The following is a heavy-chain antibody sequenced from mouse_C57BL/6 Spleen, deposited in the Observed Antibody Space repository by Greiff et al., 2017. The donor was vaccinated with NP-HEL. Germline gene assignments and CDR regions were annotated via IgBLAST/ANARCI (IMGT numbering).Heavy chain of an antibody. D-gene: IGHD2-1*01. V-gene: IGHV5-4*03. CDR3: ARVDGNSFAY. CDR1: GFTFSSYA. Sequence: DVMLVESGGGLVKPGGSLKLSCAASGFTFSSYAMSWVRQTPEKRLEWVATISDGGSYTYYPDNVKGRFTISRDNAKNNLYLQMSHLKSEDTAMYYCARVDGNSFAYWGQGTLVTVSA. CDR2: ISDGGSYT. J-gene: IGHJ3*01.